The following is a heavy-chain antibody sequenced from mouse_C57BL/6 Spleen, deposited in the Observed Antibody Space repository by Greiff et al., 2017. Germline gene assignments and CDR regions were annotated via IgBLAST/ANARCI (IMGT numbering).Heavy chain of an antibody. V-gene: IGHV6-3*01. J-gene: IGHJ4*01. D-gene: IGHD1-1*01. CDR3: AGRGLLIRYSAMDY. Sequence: EVKLVESGGGLVQPGGSMKLSCVASGFTFSNYWMNWVRQSPEQGLEWVAQIRLKSDNYATHYAESVKGRFTISRDDSKSSVYLQMNNLRAEDTGIYYCAGRGLLIRYSAMDYWGQGTSVTVSS. CDR1: GFTFSNYW. CDR2: IRLKSDNYAT.